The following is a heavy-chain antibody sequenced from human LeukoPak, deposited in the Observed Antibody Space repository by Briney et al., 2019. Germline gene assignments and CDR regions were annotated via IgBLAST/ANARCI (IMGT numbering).Heavy chain of an antibody. CDR1: GFTFSTYW. J-gene: IGHJ4*02. CDR3: ARGTMFPYYFDY. V-gene: IGHV3-7*01. CDR2: IKQDGSEK. D-gene: IGHD3-10*02. Sequence: PGGSLRLSCAASGFTFSTYWMSWVRQAPGKGLEWVAIIKQDGSEKYYVDSVKGRFTISRDNAKTSLYLQMNSLRAEDTAVYYCARGTMFPYYFDYWGQGTLVTVSS.